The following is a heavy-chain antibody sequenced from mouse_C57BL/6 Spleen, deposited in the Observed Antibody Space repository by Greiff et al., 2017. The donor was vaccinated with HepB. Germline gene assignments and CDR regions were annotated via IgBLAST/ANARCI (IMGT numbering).Heavy chain of an antibody. Sequence: EVQGVESGGGLVKPGGSLKLSCAASGFTFSSYAMSWVRQTPEKRLEWVATISDGGSYTYYPDNVKGRFTISRDNAKNNLYLQMSHLKSEDTAMYYCERDGGGGTGYYAMDYWGQGTSVTVSS. CDR3: ERDGGGGTGYYAMDY. V-gene: IGHV5-4*01. CDR2: ISDGGSYT. J-gene: IGHJ4*01. CDR1: GFTFSSYA. D-gene: IGHD3-3*01.